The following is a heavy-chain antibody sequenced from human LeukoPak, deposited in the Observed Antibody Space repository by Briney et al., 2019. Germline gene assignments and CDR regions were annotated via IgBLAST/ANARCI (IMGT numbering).Heavy chain of an antibody. J-gene: IGHJ4*02. Sequence: GRSLRLSCAASGFTFSDAWMGWVRQAPGKGLEWVGRIKYKADGGTTDYAAPVKDRFTISREDSKNTLYLQMNSLKAEDTAMYYCITEHYYDGSRKGYWGRGTLVTVSS. V-gene: IGHV3-15*01. D-gene: IGHD3-22*01. CDR2: IKYKADGGTT. CDR1: GFTFSDAW. CDR3: ITEHYYDGSRKGY.